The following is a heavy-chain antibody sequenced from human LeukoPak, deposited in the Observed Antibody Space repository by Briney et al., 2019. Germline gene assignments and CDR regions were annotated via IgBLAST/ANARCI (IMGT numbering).Heavy chain of an antibody. CDR2: IYTSGST. J-gene: IGHJ4*02. V-gene: IGHV4-61*02. CDR3: ARGGGYCSSTSCFIDY. Sequence: SETLSLTCTVSGGSISSSSYYWGWIRQPAGKGLEYIGLIYTSGSTNYNPSLKSRVTMSIDTSKNQFSLRLRSVTAADAAVYYCARGGGYCSSTSCFIDYWGQGTLVTVSS. D-gene: IGHD2-2*03. CDR1: GGSISSSSYY.